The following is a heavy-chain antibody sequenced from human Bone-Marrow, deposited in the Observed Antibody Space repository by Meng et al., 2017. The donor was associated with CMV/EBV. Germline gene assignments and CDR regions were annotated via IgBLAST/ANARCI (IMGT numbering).Heavy chain of an antibody. V-gene: IGHV3-33*01. Sequence: AASGFTFRSYGMHWVRQAPGKGLEWVAVIWYDGSNKYYADSVKGRFTISRDNSKNTLYLQMNSLRAEDTAVYYCARDFRDGYNWSDYWGQGTLVTVSS. J-gene: IGHJ4*02. CDR2: IWYDGSNK. CDR3: ARDFRDGYNWSDY. D-gene: IGHD5-24*01. CDR1: GFTFRSYG.